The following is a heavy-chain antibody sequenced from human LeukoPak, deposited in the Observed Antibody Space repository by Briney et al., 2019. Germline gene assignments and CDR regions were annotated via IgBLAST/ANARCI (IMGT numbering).Heavy chain of an antibody. J-gene: IGHJ4*02. CDR1: GGSFSGYY. V-gene: IGHV4-34*01. D-gene: IGHD3-10*01. CDR2: INHSGST. Sequence: SETLSLTCAVYGGSFSGYYWSWIRQPPGKGLEWIGEINHSGSTNYNPSLKSRVTISVDTSKNQFSLKLSSVTAADPAVYYCASQEWTWFGELLGVYWGQGTLVTVSS. CDR3: ASQEWTWFGELLGVY.